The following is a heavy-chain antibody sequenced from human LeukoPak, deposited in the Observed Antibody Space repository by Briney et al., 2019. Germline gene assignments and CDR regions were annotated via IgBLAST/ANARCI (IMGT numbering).Heavy chain of an antibody. CDR1: GGTFSSYA. Sequence: ASVKVSCKASGGTFSSYAISWVRQAPGQGLEWMGWINPNSGGTNYAQKFQGRVTMTRDTSISTAYMELSRLRSDDTAVYYCARDPTSIFGVVIQAYFDYWGQGTLVTVSS. D-gene: IGHD3-3*01. V-gene: IGHV1-2*02. CDR3: ARDPTSIFGVVIQAYFDY. CDR2: INPNSGGT. J-gene: IGHJ4*02.